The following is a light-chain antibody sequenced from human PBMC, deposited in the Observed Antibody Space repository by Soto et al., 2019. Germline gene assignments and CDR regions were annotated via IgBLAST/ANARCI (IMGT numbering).Light chain of an antibody. CDR1: QSISSSF. V-gene: IGKV3-20*01. CDR2: GAS. J-gene: IGKJ5*01. CDR3: QQYDNSPIT. Sequence: EIVLTPAPGILFQYPGEIASLSCGASQSISSSFLAWYQQKPGQAPRLLIYGASSRATGIPDRFSGTGSETDFTLTISRLEPEDFAVYYCQQYDNSPITFGQGTRLEIK.